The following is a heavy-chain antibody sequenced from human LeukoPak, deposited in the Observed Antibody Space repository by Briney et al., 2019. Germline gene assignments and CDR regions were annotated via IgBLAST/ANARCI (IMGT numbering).Heavy chain of an antibody. CDR2: INWNGGST. D-gene: IGHD3-10*01. Sequence: RPGGSLRLSCAASGFTFSSYGMSWVRQAPGKGLEWVSGINWNGGSTGYADSVKGRFTISRDNAKNSLYLQMNSLRAEDTALYYCARGIIWFGELSTHPFDYWGQGTLVTVSS. CDR1: GFTFSSYG. CDR3: ARGIIWFGELSTHPFDY. V-gene: IGHV3-20*04. J-gene: IGHJ4*02.